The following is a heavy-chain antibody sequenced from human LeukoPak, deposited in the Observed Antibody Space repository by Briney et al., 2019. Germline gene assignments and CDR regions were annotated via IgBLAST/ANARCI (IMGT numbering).Heavy chain of an antibody. V-gene: IGHV1-46*01. CDR1: GYTFTSYY. Sequence: ASVKVSCKVSGYTFTSYYMHWVRHAPTQRLQGVGIINPSGGNTRYAQKFQGRVTMTRDTSTSTVYMELSSLRSEDTAVYYCARAWGAGGSSVYNWFDPWGQGTLVTVSS. J-gene: IGHJ5*02. CDR2: INPSGGNT. D-gene: IGHD6-13*01. CDR3: ARAWGAGGSSVYNWFDP.